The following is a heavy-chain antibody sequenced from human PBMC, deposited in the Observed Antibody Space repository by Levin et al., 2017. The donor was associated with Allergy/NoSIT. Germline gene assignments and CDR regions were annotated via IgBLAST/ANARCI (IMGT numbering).Heavy chain of an antibody. Sequence: SETLSLTCTVSGGSISSFYWSWIRQPPGKNLEWIGYIYYSGSTYYNPSLKSRVTISVDTSKNQLFLRLRSVTAADTAVYYCARHHAKCEYAWGPDACDAWGQGTLVTVSS. D-gene: IGHD3-16*01. J-gene: IGHJ5*02. CDR2: IYYSGST. CDR3: ARHHAKCEYAWGPDACDA. CDR1: GGSISSFY. V-gene: IGHV4-59*08.